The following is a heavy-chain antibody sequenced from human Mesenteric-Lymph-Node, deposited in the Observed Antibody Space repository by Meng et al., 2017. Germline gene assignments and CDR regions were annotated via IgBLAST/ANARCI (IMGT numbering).Heavy chain of an antibody. J-gene: IGHJ4*02. CDR3: AYSGSYYPDY. D-gene: IGHD1-26*01. V-gene: IGHV4-34*01. Sequence: QARRQQWGSGLVKLSETLSRTCAVYGWSFSGSYWSWIPQPPGKGLEWIGEIHHSGSTNYNPSLKNRVTISVDTSKNQFSLKLSSVTAADTAVYYCAYSGSYYPDYWGQGTLVTVSS. CDR2: IHHSGST. CDR1: GWSFSGSY.